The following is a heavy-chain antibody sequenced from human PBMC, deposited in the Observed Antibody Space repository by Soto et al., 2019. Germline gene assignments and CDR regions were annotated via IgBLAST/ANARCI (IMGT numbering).Heavy chain of an antibody. Sequence: PSETLSLTCTVSGGSISSGDYYWRWIRQPPGKGLEWIGYIYYSGSTNYNPSLKSRVTISVDTSKNQFSLKLSSVTAADTAVYYCARRYDFWSGYLYYYYMDVWGKGTTVTVSS. J-gene: IGHJ6*03. V-gene: IGHV4-61*08. CDR1: GGSISSGDYY. CDR2: IYYSGST. CDR3: ARRYDFWSGYLYYYYMDV. D-gene: IGHD3-3*01.